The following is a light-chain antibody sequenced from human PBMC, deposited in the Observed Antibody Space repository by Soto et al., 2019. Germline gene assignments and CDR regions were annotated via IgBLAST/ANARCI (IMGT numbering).Light chain of an antibody. Sequence: YELTRSPSVSVAPEKTATITCGGNNIGNKRVHWYRQKPGQAPVLLISYDSDRPSGIPERFSGSNSGNTATLTISRVEAGDEADYYCQVWDIMTDNYVFGSGTKVTVL. CDR1: NIGNKR. V-gene: IGLV3-21*04. CDR2: YDS. CDR3: QVWDIMTDNYV. J-gene: IGLJ1*01.